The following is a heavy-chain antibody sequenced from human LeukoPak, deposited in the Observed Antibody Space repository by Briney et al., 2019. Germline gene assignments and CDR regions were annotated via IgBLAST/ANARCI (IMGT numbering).Heavy chain of an antibody. V-gene: IGHV3-23*01. CDR3: ARGPAANSGNYYAGDY. D-gene: IGHD1-26*01. J-gene: IGHJ4*02. CDR2: ISPSGDIL. Sequence: GGSLRLSCAASGFTFSRHGMNWVRQAPGKGLEWVSGISPSGDILYYADSVKGQFTISRDNFKNTVYLQMNSLKSEDSAAYYCARGPAANSGNYYAGDYWGQGTLVTVSS. CDR1: GFTFSRHG.